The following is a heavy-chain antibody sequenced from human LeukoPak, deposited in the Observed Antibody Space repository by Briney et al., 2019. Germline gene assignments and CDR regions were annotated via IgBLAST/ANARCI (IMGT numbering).Heavy chain of an antibody. CDR2: IYYSGST. CDR1: GCSISSYY. CDR3: ARRGYCSSTSCSEDLYYFDY. Sequence: PSETLSLTCTVSGCSISSYYWSWIRQPPGKGLEWIGYIYYSGSTNYNPSLKSRVTISVDTSKNQFSLKLSPVTAADTAVYYCARRGYCSSTSCSEDLYYFDYWGQGTLVTVSS. J-gene: IGHJ4*02. V-gene: IGHV4-59*08. D-gene: IGHD2-2*01.